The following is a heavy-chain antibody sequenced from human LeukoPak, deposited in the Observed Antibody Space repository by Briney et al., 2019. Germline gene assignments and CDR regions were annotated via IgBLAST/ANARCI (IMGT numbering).Heavy chain of an antibody. J-gene: IGHJ5*02. CDR2: INHSGST. V-gene: IGHV4-34*01. CDR3: ARGGRLKVNWFDP. CDR1: GGSFIGYY. D-gene: IGHD3/OR15-3a*01. Sequence: SETLSHTCAVYGGSFIGYYWSWIRQPPGKGLEWIGEINHSGSTNYNPSLKSRVTISVDTSKNQFSLKLSSVTAADTAVYYCARGGRLKVNWFDPWGQGTLVTVSS.